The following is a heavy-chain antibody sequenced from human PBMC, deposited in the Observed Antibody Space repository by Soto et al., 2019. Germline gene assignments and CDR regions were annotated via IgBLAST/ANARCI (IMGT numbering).Heavy chain of an antibody. CDR2: MSGTAGNT. CDR1: GFTFSNYA. J-gene: IGHJ4*02. V-gene: IGHV3-23*01. D-gene: IGHD3-10*01. CDR3: AKKYYFGSGSYVFYFDY. Sequence: EVQLLESGGGSVQPGGSLRLSFAASGFTFSNYAMTWVRQAPGKGLEWVSTMSGTAGNTYYADSVKGRFTISRDNSKNTRYLQINSLRAEDTAVYYCAKKYYFGSGSYVFYFDYWGQGTLVTVSS.